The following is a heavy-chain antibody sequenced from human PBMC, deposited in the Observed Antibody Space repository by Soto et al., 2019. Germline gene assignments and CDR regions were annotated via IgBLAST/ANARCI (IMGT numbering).Heavy chain of an antibody. CDR1: GYTFTNHG. CDR3: ARESDYYDCSGP. V-gene: IGHV1-18*01. Sequence: QVQMVQSGDEMKKPGASVTVSCKTSGYTFTNHGISWVRQAPGPGLEWMGWISASHGNTHYAQKFHGRISVTTDRSARAAYMYRRNLSYADTAVYYCARESDYYDCSGPWGQGTLVTVSS. CDR2: ISASHGNT. J-gene: IGHJ5*02. D-gene: IGHD3-22*01.